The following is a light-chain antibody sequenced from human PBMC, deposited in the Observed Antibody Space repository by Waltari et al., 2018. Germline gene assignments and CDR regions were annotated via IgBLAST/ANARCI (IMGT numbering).Light chain of an antibody. Sequence: DNVLTQSPLSLPVPPGEPAAIPCRSSQSHLHSHGYNYLDWYLQKPGQSPQLLIFLGSSRGPGVPDRFSGTGAGTDFTLRISRVEAEDVGVYYCMQLLQTPFTFGPGTKVDIK. CDR2: LGS. J-gene: IGKJ3*01. CDR1: QSHLHSHGYNY. V-gene: IGKV2-28*01. CDR3: MQLLQTPFT.